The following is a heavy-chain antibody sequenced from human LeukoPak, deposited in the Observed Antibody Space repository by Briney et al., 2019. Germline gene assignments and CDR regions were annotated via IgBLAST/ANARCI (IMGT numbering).Heavy chain of an antibody. D-gene: IGHD5-18*01. CDR1: GGSFSGYY. CDR3: ARRSGYSYLDY. J-gene: IGHJ4*02. V-gene: IGHV4-34*12. CDR2: IFHSGST. Sequence: PSETLSLTCAVYGGSFSGYYWGWIRQPPGKGLEWIGSIFHSGSTYCNPSLKSRVTISVDTSKNQFSLKLTSVTAADTAVYYCARRSGYSYLDYWGQGTLVTVSS.